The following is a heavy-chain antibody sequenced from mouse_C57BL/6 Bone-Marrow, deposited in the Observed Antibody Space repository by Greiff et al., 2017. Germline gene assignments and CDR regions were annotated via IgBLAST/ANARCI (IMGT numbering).Heavy chain of an antibody. CDR1: GYTFTSYW. D-gene: IGHD2-2*01. V-gene: IGHV1-50*01. CDR3: AKSPYGYDPLAY. J-gene: IGHJ3*01. CDR2: IDPSDSYT. Sequence: QVQLQQPGAELVKPGASVKLSCKASGYTFTSYWMQWVKQRHGKGLEWIGEIDPSDSYTNYNQKFKGKATLTVATYSSTASMTLSSLTPEDSAVYYCAKSPYGYDPLAYWGQGTLVTVSA.